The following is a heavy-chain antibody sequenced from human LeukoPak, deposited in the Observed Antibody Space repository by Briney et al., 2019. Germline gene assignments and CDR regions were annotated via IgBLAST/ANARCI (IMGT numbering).Heavy chain of an antibody. D-gene: IGHD7-27*01. J-gene: IGHJ3*01. Sequence: GGSLRLSCAASGFVFRAYAMTWVRQAPGKGLEWVSAISGTGYSTYYADSVKGRFTISRHNSENTLYLQLNSLRADDTAVYFCAKAGDFTYGLDPFDVWGQGTMVTVSS. CDR2: ISGTGYST. CDR3: AKAGDFTYGLDPFDV. CDR1: GFVFRAYA. V-gene: IGHV3-23*01.